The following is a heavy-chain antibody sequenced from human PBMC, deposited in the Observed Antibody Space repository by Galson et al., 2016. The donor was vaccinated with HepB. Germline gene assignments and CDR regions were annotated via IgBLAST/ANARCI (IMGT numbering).Heavy chain of an antibody. J-gene: IGHJ3*01. D-gene: IGHD2-15*01. CDR1: GFTISPYW. CDR3: ARDSGFCRTIYCRGDAYEL. Sequence: SLRLSCAASGFTISPYWMSWVRQTPGKGLEWVAIIKHDGSEEYYVDSVKGRFTISGDNAKNSLYLEMNSLRAEDSSLYFCARDSGFCRTIYCRGDAYELWGQGTMVTVSS. V-gene: IGHV3-7*01. CDR2: IKHDGSEE.